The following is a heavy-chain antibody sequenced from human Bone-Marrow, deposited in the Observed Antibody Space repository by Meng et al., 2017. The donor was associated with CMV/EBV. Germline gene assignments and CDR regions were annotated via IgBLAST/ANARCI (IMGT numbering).Heavy chain of an antibody. CDR2: INPSGGST. J-gene: IGHJ4*02. CDR1: GYTFTSYY. CDR3: ARVTQQWLVPYYFDY. D-gene: IGHD6-19*01. V-gene: IGHV1-46*01. Sequence: ASVKVSCKASGYTFTSYYMHWVRQAPGQGLEWMGIINPSGGSTSYAQKFQGRVTMTRDTSTSTVYMELSSLRSDDTAVYYCARVTQQWLVPYYFDYWGQGTLVTVSS.